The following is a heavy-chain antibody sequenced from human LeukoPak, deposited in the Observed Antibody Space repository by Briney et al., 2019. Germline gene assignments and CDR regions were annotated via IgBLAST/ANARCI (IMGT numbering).Heavy chain of an antibody. Sequence: SQTLSLTCTVSGGSISSGSYYWSWIRQPAGKGLEWIGPIYTSGSTNYNPSLKSRVTISVDTSKNQFSLKLSSVTAADTAVYYCARDASDYYDSSGYSHFDYWGQGTLVTVSS. J-gene: IGHJ4*02. V-gene: IGHV4-61*02. CDR2: IYTSGST. D-gene: IGHD3-22*01. CDR1: GGSISSGSYY. CDR3: ARDASDYYDSSGYSHFDY.